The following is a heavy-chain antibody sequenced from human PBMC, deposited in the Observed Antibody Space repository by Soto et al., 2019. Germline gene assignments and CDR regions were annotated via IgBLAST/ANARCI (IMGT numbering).Heavy chain of an antibody. CDR2: ISGSGGST. Sequence: EVQLLESGGGLVQPGGSLRLSCAASGFTFSSYAMSWVRQAPGKGLEWVSAISGSGGSTYYADSVKGRFTISRDNSKNSLYLQMNSLRAEDTAVYYCAKSHGDYSFAFDIWGQGTMVTVSS. J-gene: IGHJ3*02. V-gene: IGHV3-23*01. D-gene: IGHD4-17*01. CDR1: GFTFSSYA. CDR3: AKSHGDYSFAFDI.